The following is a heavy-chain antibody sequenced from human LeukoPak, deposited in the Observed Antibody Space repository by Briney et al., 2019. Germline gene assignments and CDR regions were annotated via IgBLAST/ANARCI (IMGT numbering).Heavy chain of an antibody. D-gene: IGHD3-3*01. J-gene: IGHJ3*02. V-gene: IGHV4-61*02. CDR2: IYTSGST. Sequence: PSETLSLTCTVSGGSISSGSYYWSWIRQPAGQGLEWIGRIYTSGSTNYNPSLKSRVTISVDTSKNPFSLKLSSVTAADTAVYYCARLDYDFWSGSGAFDIWGQGTMVTVSA. CDR3: ARLDYDFWSGSGAFDI. CDR1: GGSISSGSYY.